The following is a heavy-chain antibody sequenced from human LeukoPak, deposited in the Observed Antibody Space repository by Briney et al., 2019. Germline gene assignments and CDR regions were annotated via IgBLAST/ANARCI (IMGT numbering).Heavy chain of an antibody. V-gene: IGHV3-30*02. J-gene: IGHJ4*02. CDR1: GFTFSSYG. D-gene: IGHD3-16*01. CDR3: ARAMSTFGGVRNYFDS. CDR2: IRYDGSNK. Sequence: GGSLRLSCAASGFTFSSYGMHWVRQAPGKGLEWVAFIRYDGSNKYYADSVKGRFTISRDNSKNTLYLQMNSLRAEDTAVYYCARAMSTFGGVRNYFDSWGQGTLVTVSS.